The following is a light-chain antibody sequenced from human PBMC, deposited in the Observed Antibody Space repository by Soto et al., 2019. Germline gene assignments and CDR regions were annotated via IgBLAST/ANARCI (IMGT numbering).Light chain of an antibody. CDR2: YDD. CDR3: AAWDGSLNVVL. J-gene: IGLJ2*01. CDR1: SSNVGKNA. V-gene: IGLV1-36*01. Sequence: QSVLTQPPSVSDAPRQRVTISCSGSSSNVGKNAVNWYQQFPGKAPKLLIYYDDLLSSGVSDRFSASKSGTSASLAISGLQSEDEADYYCAAWDGSLNVVLFGGGTKLTVL.